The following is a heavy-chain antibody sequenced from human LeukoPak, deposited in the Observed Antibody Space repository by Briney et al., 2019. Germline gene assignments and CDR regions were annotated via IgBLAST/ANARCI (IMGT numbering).Heavy chain of an antibody. CDR3: ARDGLNTMVRGKIHYYYMDV. V-gene: IGHV4-61*02. Sequence: SQTLSLTCTVSGGSISSGSYYWSWIRQPAGKGLEWIGRIYTSGSTHYNPSLKSRVTISVDTSKNQFSLKLSSVTAADTAVYYCARDGLNTMVRGKIHYYYMDVWGKGTTVTISS. J-gene: IGHJ6*03. CDR2: IYTSGST. CDR1: GGSISSGSYY. D-gene: IGHD3-10*01.